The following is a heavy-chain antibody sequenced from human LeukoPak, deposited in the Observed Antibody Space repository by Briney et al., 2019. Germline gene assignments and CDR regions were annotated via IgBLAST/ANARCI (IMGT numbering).Heavy chain of an antibody. Sequence: QSGGSLRLSCAAFGFPLSSYAMSWVRQAPGKGLEWVSATSSSDAGTYHADSVRGRFTISRDNSKNTLYLQMNSLRVEDAAVYYCARELEAGTFSPWDYWGQGTLVTVSS. CDR1: GFPLSSYA. J-gene: IGHJ4*02. CDR2: TSSSDAGT. V-gene: IGHV3-23*01. D-gene: IGHD6-19*01. CDR3: ARELEAGTFSPWDY.